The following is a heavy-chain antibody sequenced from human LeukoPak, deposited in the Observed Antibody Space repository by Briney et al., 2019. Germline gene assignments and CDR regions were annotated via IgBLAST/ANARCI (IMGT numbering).Heavy chain of an antibody. CDR3: ASLSSHYFDY. CDR1: SGSISSYY. D-gene: IGHD3-16*02. Sequence: SETLSLTCTVSSGSISSYYWSWIRQPPGKGLEWIGYIYYSGSTNYNPSLESRVTISVDTSKNQFSLKLSSVTAADTAVYYCASLSSHYFDYWGQGTLVTVSS. J-gene: IGHJ4*02. V-gene: IGHV4-59*08. CDR2: IYYSGST.